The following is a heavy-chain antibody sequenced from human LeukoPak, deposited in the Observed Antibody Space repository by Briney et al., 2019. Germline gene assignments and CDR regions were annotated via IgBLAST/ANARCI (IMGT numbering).Heavy chain of an antibody. Sequence: KTGGSPRLSCVVSGFTLSSYTMHWVRQAPGKGLEWVSSMNSASSYIHYADSVKGRFTISRDNAENSLYLQMNSLRAEDTAVYYCARLMTGGNFDPFDYWGQGTLVTVSS. CDR2: MNSASSYI. J-gene: IGHJ4*02. D-gene: IGHD1-14*01. V-gene: IGHV3-21*01. CDR3: ARLMTGGNFDPFDY. CDR1: GFTLSSYT.